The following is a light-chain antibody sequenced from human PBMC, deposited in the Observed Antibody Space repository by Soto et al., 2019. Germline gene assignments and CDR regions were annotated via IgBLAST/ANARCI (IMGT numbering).Light chain of an antibody. CDR1: SSDVGRYTY. J-gene: IGLJ1*01. V-gene: IGLV2-14*01. Sequence: QSVLTRPASVSGSPGQSITISCAGTSSDVGRYTYVSWYQQHPGKAPKLIIYDVYNRPSGVSNRFSGSKSGNTASLTISGLQAEDQAASYCTSYTSTSTPYVFGGGTKVTVL. CDR3: TSYTSTSTPYV. CDR2: DVY.